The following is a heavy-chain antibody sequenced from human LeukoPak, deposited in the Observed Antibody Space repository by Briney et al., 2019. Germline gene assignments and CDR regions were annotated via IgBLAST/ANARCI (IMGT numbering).Heavy chain of an antibody. CDR3: AREGGGAVAGTGY. D-gene: IGHD6-19*01. CDR1: GYTFTSYG. CDR2: IIPILGIA. Sequence: SVKVSCKASGYTFTSYGISWVRQAPGQGLEWMGRIIPILGIANYAQKFQGRVTITADKSTSTAYMELSSLRSEDTAVYYCAREGGGAVAGTGYWGQGTLVTVSS. J-gene: IGHJ4*02. V-gene: IGHV1-69*04.